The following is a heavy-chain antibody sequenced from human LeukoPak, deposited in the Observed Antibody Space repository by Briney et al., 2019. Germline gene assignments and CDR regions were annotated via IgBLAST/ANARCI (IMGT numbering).Heavy chain of an antibody. V-gene: IGHV4-31*03. CDR2: IDYRGRT. Sequence: PSETLSLTCTVSGGSVNNAAYYWSWIRQHPGKGLEWIGHIDYRGRTNYNPSLKSRVTISVDTSEDQYSLGLSSVTAADTAVYYCARGVRDGYKTFDYWGQGTLVTVSS. D-gene: IGHD5-24*01. J-gene: IGHJ4*02. CDR1: GGSVNNAAYY. CDR3: ARGVRDGYKTFDY.